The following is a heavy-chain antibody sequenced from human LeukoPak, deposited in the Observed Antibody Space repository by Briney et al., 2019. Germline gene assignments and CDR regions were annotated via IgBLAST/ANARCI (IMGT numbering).Heavy chain of an antibody. CDR1: GFTFSSYS. J-gene: IGHJ4*02. D-gene: IGHD3-10*01. Sequence: PGGSLRLSCAASGFTFSSYSMNWVRQAPGKGLEWVSGISWNSGSIGYADSVKGRFTISRDNAKNSLYLQMNSLRAEDTALYYCAKGGFGELLISSGFDYWGQGTLVTVSS. CDR2: ISWNSGSI. V-gene: IGHV3-9*01. CDR3: AKGGFGELLISSGFDY.